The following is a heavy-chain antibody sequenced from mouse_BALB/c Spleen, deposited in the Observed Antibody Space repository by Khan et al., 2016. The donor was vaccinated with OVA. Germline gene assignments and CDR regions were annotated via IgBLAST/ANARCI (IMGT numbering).Heavy chain of an antibody. J-gene: IGHJ3*01. CDR1: GFSLSTYG. Sequence: QVQLQQSGPGLVQPTQNLSITCTVSGFSLSTYGIHWVRQSPGKGLEWLGLIWSGGSTDYNAAFISRLSISKDNSKSQVFFKMNSLQPDDTAIYYCARNSYMYDFTYWGQGTLVTVSA. V-gene: IGHV2-4-1*01. CDR3: ARNSYMYDFTY. D-gene: IGHD2-14*01. CDR2: IWSGGST.